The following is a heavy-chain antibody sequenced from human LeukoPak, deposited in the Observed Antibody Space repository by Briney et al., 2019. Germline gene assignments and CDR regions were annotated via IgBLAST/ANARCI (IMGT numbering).Heavy chain of an antibody. CDR1: GFTFSSYA. CDR2: FSGSGGST. J-gene: IGHJ3*02. CDR3: AKDQTWYGDYSGAFDI. V-gene: IGHV3-23*01. D-gene: IGHD4-17*01. Sequence: RGSLRLSCAASGFTFSSYAMSWVRHPPGKVRGWVSAFSGSGGSTYYADSVKGRFTISKDNSKNTLYLQMNSLRAEDTAVYYCAKDQTWYGDYSGAFDIWGQGTMVTVSS.